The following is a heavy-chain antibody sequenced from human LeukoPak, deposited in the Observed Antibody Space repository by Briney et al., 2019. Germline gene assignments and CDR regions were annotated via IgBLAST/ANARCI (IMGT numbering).Heavy chain of an antibody. D-gene: IGHD3-10*01. CDR2: VNPNSGNT. V-gene: IGHV1-8*01. CDR1: GYTFTSYD. Sequence: ASVKVSFKASGYTFTSYDINWVRQATGQGLEWMGWVNPNSGNTGYAQKFQGRVTMTRNTSISTAYMELSSLRSEDTAVYYCARGRVVRGVITKRRPDYWGQGTLVTVSS. CDR3: ARGRVVRGVITKRRPDY. J-gene: IGHJ4*02.